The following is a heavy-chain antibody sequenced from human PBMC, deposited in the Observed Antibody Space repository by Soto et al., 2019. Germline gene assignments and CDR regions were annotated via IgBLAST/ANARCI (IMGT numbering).Heavy chain of an antibody. CDR3: ARDLIVDGPDNYGMDV. CDR1: GYSLRSNY. CDR2: INTNSSGT. D-gene: IGHD3-22*01. J-gene: IGHJ6*02. V-gene: IGHV1-2*02. Sequence: QVQLVQSGAEVKKPGASVKVSCKASGYSLRSNYVHWVRQAPGQGLAWMGGINTNSSGTYYAQKFQGRVSMTRDASLTTASMQLNRLTSDDTAVYYCARDLIVDGPDNYGMDVWGQGTTVTVSS.